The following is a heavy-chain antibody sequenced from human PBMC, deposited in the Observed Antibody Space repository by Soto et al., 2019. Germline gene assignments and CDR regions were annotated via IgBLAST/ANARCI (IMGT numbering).Heavy chain of an antibody. D-gene: IGHD6-19*01. CDR2: ISAYNGNT. Sequence: ASVKVSCKASGYTFTSYGISWVRQAPGQGLEWMGWISAYNGNTNYAQKLKGRVTMTTDTSTSTAYMELRSLRSDDTAVYYCAREASMEQWLFYYHYYGMDVWGPGTTVTV. J-gene: IGHJ6*02. CDR1: GYTFTSYG. V-gene: IGHV1-18*04. CDR3: AREASMEQWLFYYHYYGMDV.